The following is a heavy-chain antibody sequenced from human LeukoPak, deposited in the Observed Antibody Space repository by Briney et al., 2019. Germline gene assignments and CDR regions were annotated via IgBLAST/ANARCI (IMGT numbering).Heavy chain of an antibody. Sequence: PGGSLRLSCAASGFTFDDYAMHWVRQAPGKGLEWVSGISWNSGSIGYADSVKGRFTISRDNAKNSLHLQMNSLRAEDTALYYCAKGRLMVYAISFYYYYGMDVWGQGTTVTVSS. V-gene: IGHV3-9*01. CDR1: GFTFDDYA. J-gene: IGHJ6*02. D-gene: IGHD2-8*01. CDR2: ISWNSGSI. CDR3: AKGRLMVYAISFYYYYGMDV.